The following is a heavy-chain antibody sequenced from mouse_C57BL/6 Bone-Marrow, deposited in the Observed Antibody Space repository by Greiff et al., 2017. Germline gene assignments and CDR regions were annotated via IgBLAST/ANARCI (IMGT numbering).Heavy chain of an antibody. V-gene: IGHV7-3*01. CDR1: GFTFTDYY. J-gene: IGHJ4*01. CDR2: IRNKANGYTT. Sequence: EVQVVESGGGLVQPGGSLSLSCAASGFTFTDYYMSWVRQPPGKALEWLGFIRNKANGYTTEYSASVKGRFPISRDNSQSILYLQMNALRAEDSATYYCARYIHYYGSSYLYAMDYWGQGTSVTVSS. CDR3: ARYIHYYGSSYLYAMDY. D-gene: IGHD1-1*01.